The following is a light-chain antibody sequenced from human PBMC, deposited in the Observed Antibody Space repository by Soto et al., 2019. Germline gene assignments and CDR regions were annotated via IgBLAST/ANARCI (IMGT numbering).Light chain of an antibody. CDR1: YGVTSH. V-gene: IGKV1-9*01. CDR3: QQLHRFPHT. J-gene: IGKJ2*01. Sequence: TQFTQSRSSLSASVGDRVTITCRACYGVTSHLAWYQQKPGKAPKLLIYSSSTLQSGVQSRFSGSRSGTDFSLHMSGLQPDDSASYYWQQLHRFPHTFGQGTKLE. CDR2: SSS.